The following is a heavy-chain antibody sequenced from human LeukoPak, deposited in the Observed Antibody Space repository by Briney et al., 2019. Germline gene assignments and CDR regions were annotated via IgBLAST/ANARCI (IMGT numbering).Heavy chain of an antibody. Sequence: GGSLRLSCAASGFTFSNYWMTWVRQARWKGVEWVANIKQDGSEKYYVDSVKGRFTISRDNAKNSLYLQMNSLRAEDTAVYYCASDKIVGASKHDYWGQGTLVTVSS. D-gene: IGHD1-26*01. J-gene: IGHJ4*02. CDR2: IKQDGSEK. CDR1: GFTFSNYW. CDR3: ASDKIVGASKHDY. V-gene: IGHV3-7*01.